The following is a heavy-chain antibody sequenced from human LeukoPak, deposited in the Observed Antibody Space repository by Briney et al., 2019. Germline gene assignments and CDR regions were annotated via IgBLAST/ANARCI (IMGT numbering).Heavy chain of an antibody. CDR1: GGSFSGYY. D-gene: IGHD3-22*01. CDR2: INHSGST. J-gene: IGHJ4*02. V-gene: IGHV4-34*01. CDR3: AGYYYDSSGYYRALDY. Sequence: PSETLSLTCAVYGGSFSGYYWSWIRQPPGKGLEWIGEINHSGSTNYNPSLKSRVTIPVDTSKNQFSLKLSSVTAADTAVYYCAGYYYDSSGYYRALDYWGQGTLVTVSS.